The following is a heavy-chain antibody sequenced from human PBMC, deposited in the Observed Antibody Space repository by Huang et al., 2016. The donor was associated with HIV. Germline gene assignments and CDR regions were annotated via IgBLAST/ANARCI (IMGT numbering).Heavy chain of an antibody. CDR1: GGSITSSSYY. J-gene: IGHJ3*02. CDR3: ARHFSYYDSSGYTPWDAFDI. D-gene: IGHD3-22*01. V-gene: IGHV4-39*01. Sequence: QLQLQGSGPGLVKPSETLSLTCTVSGGSITSSSYYWGCVRQPPGKGLGWVGCIYYSGSTDYNPSLKSRVTVSVDTSKNQFSLKLSSVTAADTAVYYCARHFSYYDSSGYTPWDAFDIWGQGTMVTVSS. CDR2: IYYSGST.